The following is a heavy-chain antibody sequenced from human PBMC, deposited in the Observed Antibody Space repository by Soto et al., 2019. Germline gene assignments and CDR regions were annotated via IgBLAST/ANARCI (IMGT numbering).Heavy chain of an antibody. CDR2: MNHGTGET. CDR3: TRAGDSGAWISN. J-gene: IGHJ4*02. V-gene: IGHV1-8*01. CDR1: GYTFTNNG. Sequence: QEQLVQSGAEVKKPGASVKVSCKASGYTFTNNGINWVRQAAGQGLEWMGWMNHGTGETGYTGKFQGRLAMTRDTSITTAYMELTSLTSYDTAVYYCTRAGDSGAWISNWGQGTLVTVSS. D-gene: IGHD7-27*01.